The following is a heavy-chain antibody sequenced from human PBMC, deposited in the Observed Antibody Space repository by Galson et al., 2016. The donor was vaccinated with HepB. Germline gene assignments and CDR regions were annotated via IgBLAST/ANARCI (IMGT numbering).Heavy chain of an antibody. J-gene: IGHJ5*02. CDR3: ARNLLVARRPGNWFRP. Sequence: SLRLSCAASGFSFSDYSMNWIRQTPGKGLEWISYISNTSETIYYAASVKGRFTISRDNAKKSLYLQMNSLRDEDTALYYCARNLLVARRPGNWFRPWGQGTLVTVSS. V-gene: IGHV3-48*02. CDR1: GFSFSDYS. D-gene: IGHD1-1*01. CDR2: ISNTSETI.